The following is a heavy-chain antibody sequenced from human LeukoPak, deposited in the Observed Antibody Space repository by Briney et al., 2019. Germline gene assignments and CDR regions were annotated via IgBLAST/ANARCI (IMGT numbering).Heavy chain of an antibody. CDR3: ARIREEMATMGYYYDY. CDR2: IYTGGST. D-gene: IGHD5-24*01. Sequence: GGSLRLSCAASGFTVSSNYMSWVRQAPGKGLEWVSVIYTGGSTYYAGSVKGRFTISRDTSKNTVYLQMNSLRAEDTAVYYCARIREEMATMGYYYDYWGQGTLVTVSS. CDR1: GFTVSSNY. J-gene: IGHJ4*02. V-gene: IGHV3-53*01.